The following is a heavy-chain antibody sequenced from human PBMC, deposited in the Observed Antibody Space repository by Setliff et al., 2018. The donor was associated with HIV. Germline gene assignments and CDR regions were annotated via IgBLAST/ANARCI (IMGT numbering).Heavy chain of an antibody. CDR2: ISDSGTA. CDR1: GGSIRSHY. Sequence: PSETLSLTCTVSGGSIRSHYWSWIRQPPGKGLEWIGRISDSGTADYDPSLKSRLTISLDTSRNQFSLKLTSVTAADTAIYYCVALVPGGGGRGPWGQGTLVTVSS. D-gene: IGHD2-15*01. J-gene: IGHJ5*02. CDR3: VALVPGGGGRGP. V-gene: IGHV4-59*03.